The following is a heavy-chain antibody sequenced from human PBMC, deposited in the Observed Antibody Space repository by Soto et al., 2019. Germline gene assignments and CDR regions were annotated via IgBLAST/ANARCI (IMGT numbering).Heavy chain of an antibody. CDR1: GFSLSTSGVG. D-gene: IGHD6-13*01. CDR3: ARFATADGAEYFQH. Sequence: QITLKESGPTLVKPTQTLTLTCTFSGFSLSTSGVGVGWIRQPPGKALEWLALIYYDDDKRYSPSLKSRLNITKDSSKNQVVLTMTNMDPVDTATYYCARFATADGAEYFQHCGQGTLVTVSS. J-gene: IGHJ1*01. V-gene: IGHV2-5*02. CDR2: IYYDDDK.